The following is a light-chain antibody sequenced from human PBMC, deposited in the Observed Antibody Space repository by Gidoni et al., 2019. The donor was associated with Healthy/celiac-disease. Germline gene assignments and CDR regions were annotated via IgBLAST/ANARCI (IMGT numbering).Light chain of an antibody. CDR3: QQYYSTTQT. V-gene: IGKV4-1*01. J-gene: IGKJ2*01. CDR1: QSVLYSSNNKNY. Sequence: IVMTQSPDPLAVSLGERATLNCKSSQSVLYSSNNKNYLSWYQQKPGQPPKLLIYWASTRETGVPDRVSGSGSGTDFTITISSLQAEDVAVYYCQQYYSTTQTFGQGTKLEIK. CDR2: WAS.